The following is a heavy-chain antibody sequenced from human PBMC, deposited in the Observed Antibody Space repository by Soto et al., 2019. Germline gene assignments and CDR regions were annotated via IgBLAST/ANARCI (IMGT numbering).Heavy chain of an antibody. CDR1: GFTFSDYY. V-gene: IGHV3-11*01. J-gene: IGHJ5*02. CDR2: ISSSGSTI. Sequence: QVQLVESGGGLVKPGGSLRLSCAASGFTFSDYYMSWIRQAPGKGLEWVSYISSSGSTIYYADSVKGRFTITRDNAKNSLYLQMNSLRAEDTAVYYCANQYSSSPDNWFDPWGQGTLVTVSS. D-gene: IGHD6-6*01. CDR3: ANQYSSSPDNWFDP.